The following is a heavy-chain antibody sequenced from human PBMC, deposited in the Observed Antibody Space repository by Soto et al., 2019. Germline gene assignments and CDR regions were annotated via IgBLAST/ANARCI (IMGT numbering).Heavy chain of an antibody. Sequence: QVQLQESGPGLVKPSETLSLTCTVSGGSISSYYWSWIRQPPGKGLEWIGYIYYSGSTNYNPSLKSRVTISVDTSKNPFSLKLSSVTAADTAVYYCARQTFMVRGVIITSYYMDVWGKGTTVTVSS. V-gene: IGHV4-59*08. CDR2: IYYSGST. CDR3: ARQTFMVRGVIITSYYMDV. D-gene: IGHD3-10*01. CDR1: GGSISSYY. J-gene: IGHJ6*03.